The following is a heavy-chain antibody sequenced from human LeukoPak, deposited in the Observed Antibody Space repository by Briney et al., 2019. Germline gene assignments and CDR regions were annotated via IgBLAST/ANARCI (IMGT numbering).Heavy chain of an antibody. CDR1: GGTFSSYA. V-gene: IGHV1-69*04. Sequence: ASVKVSCKASGGTFSSYAISWVRQAPGQGLEWMGRIIPILGIANYAQKFQGRVTITADKSTGTAYMELSSLRSEDTAVYYCARDWGMGPSSSWAWGQGTLVTVSS. J-gene: IGHJ5*02. CDR3: ARDWGMGPSSSWA. CDR2: IIPILGIA. D-gene: IGHD6-13*01.